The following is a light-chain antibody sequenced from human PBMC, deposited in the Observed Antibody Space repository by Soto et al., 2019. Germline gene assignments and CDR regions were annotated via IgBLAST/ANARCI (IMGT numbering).Light chain of an antibody. CDR3: LLSYSGPRV. V-gene: IGLV7-46*01. CDR1: TGGVTSGHY. Sequence: QTVVTQEPSLTVSPGETVTLTCGSSTGGVTSGHYPYWFQQKPGQAPRTLIYDTKNKHSWTPARFSGSLLGGKAALTLSGAQPEDEAEYYCLLSYSGPRVFGGGTKLTVL. J-gene: IGLJ3*02. CDR2: DTK.